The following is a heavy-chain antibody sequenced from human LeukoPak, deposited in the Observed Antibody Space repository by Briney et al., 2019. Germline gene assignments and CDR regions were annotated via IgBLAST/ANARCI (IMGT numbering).Heavy chain of an antibody. CDR2: ISYDGSNK. V-gene: IGHV3-30-3*01. Sequence: TGGSLRLSCAASGFTFSSYAMHWVRQAPGKGLEWVAVISYDGSNKYYADSVKGRFTISRDNSKNTLYLQMNSLRAEDTAVYYCARDKEMATITYYFDYWGQGTLVTVSS. CDR3: ARDKEMATITYYFDY. J-gene: IGHJ4*02. CDR1: GFTFSSYA. D-gene: IGHD5-24*01.